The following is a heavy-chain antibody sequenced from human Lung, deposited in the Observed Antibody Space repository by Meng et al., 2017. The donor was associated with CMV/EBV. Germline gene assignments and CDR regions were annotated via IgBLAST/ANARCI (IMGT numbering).Heavy chain of an antibody. Sequence: SCAASGFTFSSYAMHWVRQAPGKGLEYVSAISSNGGSTHYADSVKGRFTISRDNSKNTLYLHMGSLRAEDMAVYYCARDHDYDFWSGYVDYWGQGTXVTVSS. CDR1: GFTFSSYA. CDR2: ISSNGGST. CDR3: ARDHDYDFWSGYVDY. V-gene: IGHV3-64*02. J-gene: IGHJ4*02. D-gene: IGHD3-3*01.